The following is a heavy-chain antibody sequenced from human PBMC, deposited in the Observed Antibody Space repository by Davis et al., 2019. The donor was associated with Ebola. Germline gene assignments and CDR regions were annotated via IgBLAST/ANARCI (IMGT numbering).Heavy chain of an antibody. Sequence: SVKVSCKASGGTFRSYAISWVRKAPEQGLEWMGGIIPMFGTANYALKLQDRVTITADESTSTVYMELSRLRSEDTAVYYCACPVVVAGTPLGYYYGMDVWGKGTTVTVSS. J-gene: IGHJ6*04. D-gene: IGHD6-19*01. CDR3: ACPVVVAGTPLGYYYGMDV. CDR2: IIPMFGTA. CDR1: GGTFRSYA. V-gene: IGHV1-69*13.